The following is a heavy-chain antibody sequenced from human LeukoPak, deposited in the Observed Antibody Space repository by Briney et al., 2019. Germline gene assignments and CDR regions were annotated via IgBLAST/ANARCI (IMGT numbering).Heavy chain of an antibody. CDR3: ATSPPYDYIWGSYRSVFDY. CDR2: ISGSGGST. V-gene: IGHV3-23*01. D-gene: IGHD3-16*02. CDR1: GFTFSSYA. Sequence: GESLKISCAASGFTFSSYAMSWVRQAPGKGLEWVSAISGSGGSTYYADSVKGRFTISRDNSKNTLYLQMNSLRAEDTAVYYCATSPPYDYIWGSYRSVFDYWGQGTLVTVSS. J-gene: IGHJ4*02.